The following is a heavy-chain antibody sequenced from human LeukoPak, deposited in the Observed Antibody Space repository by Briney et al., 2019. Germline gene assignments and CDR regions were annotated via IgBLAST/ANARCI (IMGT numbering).Heavy chain of an antibody. CDR1: GYTFTSYG. V-gene: IGHV1-18*01. D-gene: IGHD3-22*01. CDR2: ISTFNTRT. CDR3: TRLPDYYDSSGPIKDGFDM. J-gene: IGHJ3*02. Sequence: GASVKVSCKASGYTFTSYGISWVRQAPGQGLEWMGWISTFNTRTNLAQNLQGRVTMTTDTSTSTAYMEPRSLRSDDTAVYYCTRLPDYYDSSGPIKDGFDMWGQGTMVTVSS.